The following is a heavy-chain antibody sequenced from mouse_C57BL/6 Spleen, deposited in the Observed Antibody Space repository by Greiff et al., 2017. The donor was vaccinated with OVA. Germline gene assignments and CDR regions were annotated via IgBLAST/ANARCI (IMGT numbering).Heavy chain of an antibody. V-gene: IGHV5-17*01. D-gene: IGHD4-1*01. J-gene: IGHJ4*01. Sequence: EVQRVESGGGLVKPGGSLKLSCAASGFTFSDYGMHWVRQAPEKGLAWVAYISSGSSTIYYADTVKGRFTISRDNAKNTLFLQRTSLRSEDTAMYYCAREGELGMDYWGQGTSVTVSS. CDR1: GFTFSDYG. CDR3: AREGELGMDY. CDR2: ISSGSSTI.